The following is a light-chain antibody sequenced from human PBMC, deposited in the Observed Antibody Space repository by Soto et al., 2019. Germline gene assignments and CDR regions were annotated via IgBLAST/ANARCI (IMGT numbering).Light chain of an antibody. Sequence: DIQMTQSPSSLSASVGDGVTITYRASQTISNYLNWYQQKPGKAPELLMYAASSLQSGVPSRFSGSGSGTDFTLTISSLQPEDFATYYCQQSYSTPRTFGQGTKVEIK. CDR3: QQSYSTPRT. CDR1: QTISNY. CDR2: AAS. V-gene: IGKV1-39*01. J-gene: IGKJ1*01.